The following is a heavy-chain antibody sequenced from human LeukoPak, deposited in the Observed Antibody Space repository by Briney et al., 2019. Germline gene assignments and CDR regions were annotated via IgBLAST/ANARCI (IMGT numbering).Heavy chain of an antibody. Sequence: GGSLRLSCAASGFTFSSYGMHWVRQAPGKGLEWVAVIWYDGSNKYYADSVKGRFTISRDNSKNTLCLQMNSLRAEDTAVYYCARESGDYYDSSGYYSDINWFDPWGQGTLVTVSS. V-gene: IGHV3-33*01. CDR1: GFTFSSYG. J-gene: IGHJ5*02. CDR2: IWYDGSNK. D-gene: IGHD3-22*01. CDR3: ARESGDYYDSSGYYSDINWFDP.